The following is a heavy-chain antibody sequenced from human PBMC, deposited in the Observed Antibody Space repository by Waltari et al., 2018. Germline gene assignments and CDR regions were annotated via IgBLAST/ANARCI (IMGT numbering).Heavy chain of an antibody. CDR1: GDSVSSKTAA. Sequence: QVPLQQSGPGLVKPSQTPSLTCAISGDSVSSKTAAWNWIRQSPSRGLEWLGRTYYRSRWYNNYAVSVKSRITINQDTSKNQFSLQLSSVTPEDTAVYYCARDPPDGYTYFDYWGQGTLVTVSS. V-gene: IGHV6-1*01. CDR3: ARDPPDGYTYFDY. CDR2: TYYRSRWYN. J-gene: IGHJ4*02. D-gene: IGHD3-16*01.